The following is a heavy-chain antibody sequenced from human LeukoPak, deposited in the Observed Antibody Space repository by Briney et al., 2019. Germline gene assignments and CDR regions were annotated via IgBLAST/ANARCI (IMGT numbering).Heavy chain of an antibody. D-gene: IGHD2-21*01. J-gene: IGHJ6*01. CDR1: GFTFSSYG. CDR3: AREVAPLYFHYGMDV. V-gene: IGHV3-33*01. CDR2: IWYDGSNK. Sequence: PGGSLRLSCAASGFTFSSYGMHWVRQAPGKGLEWAAVIWYDGSNKYYADSVKGRFTISRDNSKNTLYLQMNSLRAEDTAVYYCAREVAPLYFHYGMDVWGEGTTVTVSS.